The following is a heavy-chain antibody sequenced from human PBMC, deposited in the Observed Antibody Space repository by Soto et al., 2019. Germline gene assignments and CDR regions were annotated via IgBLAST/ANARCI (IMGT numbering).Heavy chain of an antibody. D-gene: IGHD6-13*01. CDR1: GFDFGDYY. J-gene: IGHJ4*02. CDR3: VRPYYSSSWFPFDR. V-gene: IGHV3-11*01. Sequence: AGGSLRLSCTGSGFDFGDYYMSWIRQAPGKELEWVSYIDSGDGTTYYTDSVKGRFTISRDNAKKTVYLQMSSLRVEDTALYYCVRPYYSSSWFPFDRWGQGTLVTVSS. CDR2: IDSGDGTT.